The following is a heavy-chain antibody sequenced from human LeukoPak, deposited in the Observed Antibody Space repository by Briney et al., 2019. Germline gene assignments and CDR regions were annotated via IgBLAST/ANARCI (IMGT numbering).Heavy chain of an antibody. CDR2: ISWNSGSI. CDR1: GFTFDDYA. V-gene: IGHV3-9*01. CDR3: AKDATRVYDILTGPFDY. Sequence: GGSLRLSCAAYGFTFDDYAMHWVRQAPGKGLEWVSGISWNSGSIGYADSVKGRFTISRDNAKNSLYLQMNSLRAEDTALYYCAKDATRVYDILTGPFDYWGQGTLVTVSS. D-gene: IGHD3-9*01. J-gene: IGHJ4*02.